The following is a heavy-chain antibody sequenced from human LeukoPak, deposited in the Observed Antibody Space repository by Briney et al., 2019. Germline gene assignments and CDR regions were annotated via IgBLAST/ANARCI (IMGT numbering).Heavy chain of an antibody. V-gene: IGHV3-21*01. CDR3: ARDGARHCPTGSCTRWEFDY. CDR2: ISSSSTYI. D-gene: IGHD2-15*01. J-gene: IGHJ4*02. CDR1: GFIVSSNY. Sequence: GGSLRLSCAASGFIVSSNYMNWVRQAPGEGLEWVSSISSSSTYIYFADSVKGRFTISRDNAKNSLYLQMNSLRAEDTAVYYCARDGARHCPTGSCTRWEFDYWGQGTLVTVSS.